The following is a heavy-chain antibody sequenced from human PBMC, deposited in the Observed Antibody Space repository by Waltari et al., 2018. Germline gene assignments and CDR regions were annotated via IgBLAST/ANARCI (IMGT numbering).Heavy chain of an antibody. V-gene: IGHV4-59*01. Sequence: QVQLQESGPGLVTPSETLSLTCTVSGGSISSYYWSWIRQPPGKGLEWIGYIYYSGSTNYNPSLKSRVTISVDTSKNQFSLKLSSVTAADTAVYYCARDRGYSYETDAFDIWGQGTVVTVSS. CDR2: IYYSGST. CDR1: GGSISSYY. CDR3: ARDRGYSYETDAFDI. J-gene: IGHJ3*02. D-gene: IGHD5-18*01.